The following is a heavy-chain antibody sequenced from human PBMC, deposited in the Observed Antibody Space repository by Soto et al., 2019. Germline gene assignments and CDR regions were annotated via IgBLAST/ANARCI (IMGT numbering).Heavy chain of an antibody. J-gene: IGHJ3*02. CDR3: GKEFPTVTAGDLFDM. CDR2: ISGSGDTT. V-gene: IGHV3-23*01. D-gene: IGHD4-17*01. CDR1: GFIFSSYA. Sequence: EVHLLESGGGLVQPGGSLRLSCEASGFIFSSYAMSWVRQAPGKGLEWVSVISGSGDTTYYADSVKGRFTISRDNSRNPWYLKMASRGAGDTALYHCGKEFPTVTAGDLFDMWGRGKMATFSS.